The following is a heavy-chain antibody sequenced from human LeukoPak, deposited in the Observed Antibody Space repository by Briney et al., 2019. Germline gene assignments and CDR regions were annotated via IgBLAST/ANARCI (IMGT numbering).Heavy chain of an antibody. CDR2: IYYSGST. CDR1: GGSISSYY. V-gene: IGHV4-59*01. Sequence: PSETLSLTCTVSGGSISSYYWSWIRQPPGQGLEWIGYIYYSGSTNYNPSLKSRVTISVDTSKNQFSLKLSSVTAADTAVYYCARVGGFGVVIKGFDYWGQGTLVTVSS. J-gene: IGHJ4*02. CDR3: ARVGGFGVVIKGFDY. D-gene: IGHD3-3*01.